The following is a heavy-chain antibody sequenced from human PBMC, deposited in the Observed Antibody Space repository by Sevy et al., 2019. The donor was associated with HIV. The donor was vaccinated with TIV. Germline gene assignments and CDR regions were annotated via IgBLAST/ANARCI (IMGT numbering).Heavy chain of an antibody. Sequence: GGSLRLSCAASGFTFSDYYMSWIRQAPGKGLEWVSYMSSGTSYTNYADSLKGQFTISRDNAKNSLYLQMNSLRAEDTAVYYCARDRRNYGGQYFDYWGQGTLVTVSS. CDR2: MSSGTSYT. V-gene: IGHV3-11*06. D-gene: IGHD1-7*01. CDR1: GFTFSDYY. J-gene: IGHJ4*02. CDR3: ARDRRNYGGQYFDY.